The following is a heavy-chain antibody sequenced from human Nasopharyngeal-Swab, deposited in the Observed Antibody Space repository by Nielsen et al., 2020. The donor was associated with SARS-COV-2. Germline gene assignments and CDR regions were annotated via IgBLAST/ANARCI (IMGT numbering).Heavy chain of an antibody. CDR2: ISGSGGST. J-gene: IGHJ4*02. V-gene: IGHV3-23*01. CDR3: AKVCWNDPLSDY. Sequence: VRQAPGKGLEWVSAISGSGGSTYYADSVKGRFTISRDNSKNTLYLQMNSLRAEDTAVYYCAKVCWNDPLSDYWGQGTLVTVSS. D-gene: IGHD1-1*01.